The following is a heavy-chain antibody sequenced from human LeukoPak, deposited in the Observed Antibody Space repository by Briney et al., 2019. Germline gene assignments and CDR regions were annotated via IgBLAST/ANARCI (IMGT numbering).Heavy chain of an antibody. CDR3: ARDVLRYYFDS. CDR2: IYHSGNT. D-gene: IGHD2-8*02. CDR1: GDSISSGGNY. V-gene: IGHV4-31*03. J-gene: IGHJ4*02. Sequence: PSETLSLTCTVSGDSISSGGNYWSWIRQRPGQGLEWIGCIYHSGNTYYNPSLKSRFTMSVDTSKNQFSLKLSSVTAADTAVYYCARDVLRYYFDSWGQGTLVTVSS.